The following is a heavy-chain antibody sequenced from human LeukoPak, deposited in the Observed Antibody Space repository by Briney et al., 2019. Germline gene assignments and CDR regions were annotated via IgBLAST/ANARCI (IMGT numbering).Heavy chain of an antibody. V-gene: IGHV3-21*01. CDR1: GFPFSSYS. CDR2: ISSSSSYI. CDR3: ARGVAGLFDY. Sequence: PGGSLRLSCAASGFPFSSYSMNWVRPAPGKGLEWVSSISSSSSYIYYADSVKGRFTISRDNAKNPLYLQMNSLRAEDTAVYYCARGVAGLFDYWGQGTLVTVSS. D-gene: IGHD6-19*01. J-gene: IGHJ4*02.